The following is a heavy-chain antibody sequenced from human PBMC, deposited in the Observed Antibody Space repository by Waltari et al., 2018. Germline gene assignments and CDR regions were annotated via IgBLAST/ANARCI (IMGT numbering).Heavy chain of an antibody. Sequence: EVQLVESGGGLVQPGSSLRLSCSASGFTFDDYAMHWVRQAPGKGLEWVSGISWNSGSIGYADSVKGRFTISRDNAKNSLDLQMNSLRAEDMALYYCAKGYYDILTGYMDVWGKVTTVTVSS. CDR2: ISWNSGSI. J-gene: IGHJ6*03. V-gene: IGHV3-9*03. D-gene: IGHD3-9*01. CDR3: AKGYYDILTGYMDV. CDR1: GFTFDDYA.